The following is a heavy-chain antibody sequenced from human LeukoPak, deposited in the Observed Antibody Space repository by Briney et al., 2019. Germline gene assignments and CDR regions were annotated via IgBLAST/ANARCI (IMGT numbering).Heavy chain of an antibody. V-gene: IGHV3-53*01. CDR3: GRVPLRIAAAGYYYYMNV. CDR1: GFSVSSNY. Sequence: PGGSLRLSCAASGFSVSSNYMSWVRQALGKGLEWVSVIYSGDSTYYADSVKGRFTISRDNSKNTLYLQMNSLRAEDTAVYYCGRVPLRIAAAGYYYYMNVWGKGTTVTVSS. J-gene: IGHJ6*03. CDR2: IYSGDST. D-gene: IGHD6-13*01.